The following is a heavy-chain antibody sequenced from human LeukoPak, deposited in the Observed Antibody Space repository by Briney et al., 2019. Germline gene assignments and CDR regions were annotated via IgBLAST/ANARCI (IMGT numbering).Heavy chain of an antibody. J-gene: IGHJ4*02. CDR2: IYHSGKT. CDR3: ARVALGGAFDY. D-gene: IGHD3-10*01. V-gene: IGHV4-38-2*01. Sequence: SETLSLTCAVSGDSITSGHYWGWIRQPPGKGLEWIGSIYHSGKTYYNPSLKSRVTISVDTSKNQFSLKLSSVTAADTAVYYCARVALGGAFDYWGQGTLVTVSS. CDR1: GDSITSGHY.